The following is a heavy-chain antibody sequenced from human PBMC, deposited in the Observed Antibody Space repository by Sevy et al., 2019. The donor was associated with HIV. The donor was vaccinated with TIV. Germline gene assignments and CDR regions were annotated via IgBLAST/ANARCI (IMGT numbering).Heavy chain of an antibody. J-gene: IGHJ4*02. Sequence: GGSLRLSCAASGLTVNSNYMTWVRQAPGKGLEGVSVIHSDDTTYHADSVKDRFTISRDNFKNTLYLHMSSLRAEDTAVYYCARGKSGYGYALNYWGQRTLVTVSS. D-gene: IGHD5-18*01. V-gene: IGHV3-66*01. CDR1: GLTVNSNY. CDR3: ARGKSGYGYALNY. CDR2: IHSDDTT.